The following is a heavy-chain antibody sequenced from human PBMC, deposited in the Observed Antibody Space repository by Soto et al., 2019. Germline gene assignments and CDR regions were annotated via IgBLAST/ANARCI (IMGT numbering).Heavy chain of an antibody. CDR1: GFTFSSYS. V-gene: IGHV3-21*01. Sequence: EVQLVESGGGLVKPGGSLRLSCAASGFTFSSYSMNWVRQAPGKGLEWVSSISSSSSYIYYADSVKGRFTISRDNAKNSLYLQMNSLRAEDTAVYYCARGNTIFVPGDQNYYYGMDVWGQGTTVTVSS. J-gene: IGHJ6*02. CDR3: ARGNTIFVPGDQNYYYGMDV. CDR2: ISSSSSYI. D-gene: IGHD3-3*01.